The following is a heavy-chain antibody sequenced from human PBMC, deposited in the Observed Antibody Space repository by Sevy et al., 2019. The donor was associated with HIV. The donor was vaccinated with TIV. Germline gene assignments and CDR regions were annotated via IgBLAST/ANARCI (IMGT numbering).Heavy chain of an antibody. CDR3: ARGFPVIAMVRYYHYGMDV. J-gene: IGHJ6*02. CDR2: MNPNSGNT. Sequence: ASVKVSCKASGYTFTSYDINWVRQATGQGLEWMGWMNPNSGNTGYAQKFQGRVTMTRNTSISTAYMELSSLRSEDTAVYYCARGFPVIAMVRYYHYGMDVWGQGTTVTVSS. CDR1: GYTFTSYD. D-gene: IGHD3-10*01. V-gene: IGHV1-8*01.